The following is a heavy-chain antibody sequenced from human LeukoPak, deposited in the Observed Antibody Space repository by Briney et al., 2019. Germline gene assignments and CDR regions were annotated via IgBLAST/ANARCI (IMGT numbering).Heavy chain of an antibody. D-gene: IGHD1-26*01. J-gene: IGHJ4*02. Sequence: SRTLSLTCTVSGGSISSGDYYWSWLRQPPGKGLEWIGYIYYSGSTYFNPSLKSRVTISVETSKNQFSLKLSSVTAADTAVYYCARVPVYSGTYFDYWGQGTLVTVSS. V-gene: IGHV4-30-4*01. CDR1: GGSISSGDYY. CDR3: ARVPVYSGTYFDY. CDR2: IYYSGST.